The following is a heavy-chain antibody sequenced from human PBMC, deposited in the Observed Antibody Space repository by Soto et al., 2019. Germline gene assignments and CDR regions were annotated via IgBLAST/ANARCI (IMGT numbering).Heavy chain of an antibody. CDR1: GGSISNYY. CDR2: IYYSGPT. D-gene: IGHD3-16*01. V-gene: IGHV4-59*08. J-gene: IGHJ4*02. CDR3: ARQWGSTFDY. Sequence: QMQLQESGPGLVKPSETLSLTCTVSGGSISNYYWSWIRQSPGRGLEWIGYIYYSGPTNYNPSLKSRLTISVDTSKTQFSLKLRSVTAADTAVYYCARQWGSTFDYWGQGTQVTVSS.